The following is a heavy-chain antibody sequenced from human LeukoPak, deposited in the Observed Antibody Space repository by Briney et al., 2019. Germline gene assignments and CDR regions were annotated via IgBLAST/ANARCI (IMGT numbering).Heavy chain of an antibody. V-gene: IGHV3-23*01. D-gene: IGHD1-26*01. CDR3: AKDTVKESYSVFDY. Sequence: GGSLRLSCAASGFTFSSYAMSWVRQAPGEGLEWVSAIRDSGGSTYYADSVKGRFTISRDNSKNTLYLQMNSLRAEDTAVYYCAKDTVKESYSVFDYWGQGTLVTVSS. CDR2: IRDSGGST. J-gene: IGHJ4*02. CDR1: GFTFSSYA.